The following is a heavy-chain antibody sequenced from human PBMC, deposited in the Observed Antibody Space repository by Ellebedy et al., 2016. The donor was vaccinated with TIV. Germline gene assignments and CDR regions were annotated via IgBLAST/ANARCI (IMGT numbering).Heavy chain of an antibody. CDR2: IKQDGSEN. V-gene: IGHV3-7*03. CDR3: TRDSGWEETD. Sequence: GGSLRLSXEASGFTFVSYWMNWVRLAPGKGLEWVANIKQDGSENNYGDSVKGRFTISRDDAKNSLYLQMNSLRVEDTAMYFCTRDSGWEETDWGQGTLVIVSS. CDR1: GFTFVSYW. J-gene: IGHJ4*02. D-gene: IGHD1-26*01.